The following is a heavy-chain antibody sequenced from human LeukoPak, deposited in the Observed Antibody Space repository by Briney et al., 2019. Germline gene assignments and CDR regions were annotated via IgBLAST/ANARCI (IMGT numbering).Heavy chain of an antibody. Sequence: GGSLRLSCAASGFTFSNYAMSWVRQAPGKGLEWVSAISGSGGSTYYADSVKGRFTISRDNSKNTLYLQMNSLRAEDTAVYYCAKELPHYYGSGSPLDYWGQGTLVTVSS. CDR1: GFTFSNYA. CDR2: ISGSGGST. CDR3: AKELPHYYGSGSPLDY. D-gene: IGHD3-10*01. V-gene: IGHV3-23*01. J-gene: IGHJ4*02.